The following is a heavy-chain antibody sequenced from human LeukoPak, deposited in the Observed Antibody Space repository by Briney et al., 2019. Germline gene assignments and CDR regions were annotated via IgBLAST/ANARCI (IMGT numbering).Heavy chain of an antibody. Sequence: GGSLRLSCAASGFTFSSYWMHWVRQAPGKGLVWVSRINSDGSSTNYADSVKGRFTISRDNAKNTLHLQMNSLRGEDTAVYYCVSGARVSGTASDYWGQGTLVTVSS. V-gene: IGHV3-74*01. CDR3: VSGARVSGTASDY. CDR2: INSDGSST. J-gene: IGHJ4*02. CDR1: GFTFSSYW. D-gene: IGHD3-10*01.